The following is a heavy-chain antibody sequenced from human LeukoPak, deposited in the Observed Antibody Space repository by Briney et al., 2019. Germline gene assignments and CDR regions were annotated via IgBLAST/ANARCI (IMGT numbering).Heavy chain of an antibody. D-gene: IGHD3-22*01. Sequence: GASVKVSCKASGYTFSHFGISWVRQAPGQGLEWMGWISTYNGNTNYAQKLQGRVAINTDTSTSTAYMELRSLRSDDTAVYYCARDCDRSGYYCYWGQGTLVTVSS. CDR1: GYTFSHFG. CDR2: ISTYNGNT. J-gene: IGHJ4*02. V-gene: IGHV1-18*01. CDR3: ARDCDRSGYYCY.